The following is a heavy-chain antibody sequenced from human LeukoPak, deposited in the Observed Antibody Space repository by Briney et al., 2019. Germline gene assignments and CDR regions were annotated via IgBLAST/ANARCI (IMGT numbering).Heavy chain of an antibody. V-gene: IGHV3-53*01. Sequence: GVSLRLSCAASGFTVSSKYMSWVRQAPGKGLEWVSVIHSGGSTYYADSVKGRFTISRDNSKNTLYIQMNSLRAEDTAVYYCARGVAVAGTIYFDYWGQGTLVTVSS. CDR2: IHSGGST. CDR3: ARGVAVAGTIYFDY. CDR1: GFTVSSKY. J-gene: IGHJ4*02. D-gene: IGHD6-19*01.